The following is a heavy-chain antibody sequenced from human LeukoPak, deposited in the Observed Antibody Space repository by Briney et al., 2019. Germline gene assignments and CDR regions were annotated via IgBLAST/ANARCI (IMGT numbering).Heavy chain of an antibody. Sequence: SGGSLRLSCAASGFTFSSYTLNWFRQAPGKGLGWVSSISRRSSHIYYADSVKGRFTISRDNAKNSMYLQMNSLKAEDTAVYYCARDPVDWLLYGVGDYWGQGTLVTVSS. CDR3: ARDPVDWLLYGVGDY. J-gene: IGHJ1*01. D-gene: IGHD3-9*01. CDR1: GFTFSSYT. CDR2: ISRRSSHI. V-gene: IGHV3-21*01.